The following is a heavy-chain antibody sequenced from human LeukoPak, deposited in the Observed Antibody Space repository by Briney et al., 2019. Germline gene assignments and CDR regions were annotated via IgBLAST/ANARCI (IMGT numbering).Heavy chain of an antibody. Sequence: ASVKVSCKASGYTFTSYGISWVRQAPGQGLEWMGWISAYNGNTNYAQKLQGRVTMTTDTSTSTAYMELRSLRSDDTAVYYCARDRAYGDYGSDDAFDIWGQGTMVTVSS. J-gene: IGHJ3*02. CDR3: ARDRAYGDYGSDDAFDI. V-gene: IGHV1-18*01. D-gene: IGHD4-17*01. CDR2: ISAYNGNT. CDR1: GYTFTSYG.